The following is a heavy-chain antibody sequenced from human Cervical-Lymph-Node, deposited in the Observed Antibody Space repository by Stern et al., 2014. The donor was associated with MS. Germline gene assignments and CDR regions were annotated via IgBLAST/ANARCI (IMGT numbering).Heavy chain of an antibody. Sequence: VQLVQSGGGVVQPGRSLRLSCAASGFTFRSYGMHWVRQAPGKGLEGVAVISFDGSNEYYADSVKGRFTISRDNSKNTLYLQMTSLRAEDTAVYYCAKDRSADWDYWGQGTLVTVSS. J-gene: IGHJ4*02. CDR1: GFTFRSYG. CDR2: ISFDGSNE. CDR3: AKDRSADWDY. V-gene: IGHV3-30*18. D-gene: IGHD3-9*01.